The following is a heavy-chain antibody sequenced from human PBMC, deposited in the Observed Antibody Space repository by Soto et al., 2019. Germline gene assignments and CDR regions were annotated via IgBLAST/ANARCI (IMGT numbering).Heavy chain of an antibody. D-gene: IGHD5-12*01. CDR2: ISGDGGST. J-gene: IGHJ2*01. V-gene: IGHV3-23*01. CDR1: AFTFSTYA. CDR3: AKGDLSYGGLRYFDL. Sequence: PGGSLRLSCAASAFTFSTYAMSWVRQAPGKGLEWVSAISGDGGSTYFADFVKGRFTISRDNSKNTLYLHVHSLRVEDTAVYYCAKGDLSYGGLRYFDLWGRGTLVTVSS.